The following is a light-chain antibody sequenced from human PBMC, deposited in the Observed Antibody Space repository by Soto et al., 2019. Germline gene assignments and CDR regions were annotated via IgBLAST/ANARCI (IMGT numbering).Light chain of an antibody. CDR2: GAS. V-gene: IGKV3-20*01. CDR1: QVVTSTY. CDR3: QQYGGSPLT. J-gene: IGKJ4*01. Sequence: EIVLTQSPGTLSLSPGETATLSCRASQVVTSTYLAWYQQKPGQAPRLVIYGASSRASGIPDRFSASGSGTDFTLTISRLEPEDFAVYYCQQYGGSPLTFGGGTKVDIK.